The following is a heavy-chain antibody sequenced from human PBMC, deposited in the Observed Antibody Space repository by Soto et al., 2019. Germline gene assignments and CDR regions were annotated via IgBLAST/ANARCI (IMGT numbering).Heavy chain of an antibody. CDR3: AKDQNRGIQLWLQDLFDP. CDR1: GFTFSSYA. J-gene: IGHJ5*02. CDR2: ISGSGGST. V-gene: IGHV3-23*01. Sequence: EVQLLESGGGLVQPGGSLRLSCAASGFTFSSYAMSWVRQAPGKGLEWVLAISGSGGSTYYADSVKGRFTISRDNSKNTLYLQMNSLRAEDTAVYYCAKDQNRGIQLWLQDLFDPWGQGPLVTVAS. D-gene: IGHD5-18*01.